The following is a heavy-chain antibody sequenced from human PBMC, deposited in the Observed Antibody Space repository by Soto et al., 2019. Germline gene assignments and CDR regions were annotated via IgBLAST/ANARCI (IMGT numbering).Heavy chain of an antibody. Sequence: PGGSLRLSCAASEFTFSSSAMSWVRQAPGKGLEWVSAISGSGDTSYYADSVKGRFTISRDNSKNTLYLQMNSLRAEDTAIYYCAKDADDYVWGSYRYSRYYFDYWGQGTVVTVSS. CDR2: ISGSGDTS. CDR3: AKDADDYVWGSYRYSRYYFDY. D-gene: IGHD3-16*02. J-gene: IGHJ4*02. V-gene: IGHV3-23*01. CDR1: EFTFSSSA.